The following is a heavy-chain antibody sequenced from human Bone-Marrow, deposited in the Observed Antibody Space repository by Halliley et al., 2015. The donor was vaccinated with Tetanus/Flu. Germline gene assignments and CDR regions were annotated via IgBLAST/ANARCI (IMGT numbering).Heavy chain of an antibody. V-gene: IGHV4-31*02. CDR2: IYTSGYT. D-gene: IGHD3-16*01. Sequence: LEWIGYIYTSGYTDYNLSLKRRLTMSVDTSKNQFSLKLSSVAAADTAVYYCASASWGDYYFDYWGQGTLVTVSS. J-gene: IGHJ4*02. CDR3: ASASWGDYYFDY.